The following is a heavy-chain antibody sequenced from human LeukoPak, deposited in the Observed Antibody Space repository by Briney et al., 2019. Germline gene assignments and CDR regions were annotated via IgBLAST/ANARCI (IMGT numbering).Heavy chain of an antibody. J-gene: IGHJ4*02. V-gene: IGHV4-34*01. CDR3: AGGHSSGWYRPFDY. Sequence: SETLSLTCAVYGGSFSGYYWSWIRQPPGKGLEWIGEINHSGSTNYNPSLKSRVTISVDTSKNQFSLKLSSVTAADTAVYYCAGGHSSGWYRPFDYWGQGTLVTVSS. CDR1: GGSFSGYY. D-gene: IGHD6-19*01. CDR2: INHSGST.